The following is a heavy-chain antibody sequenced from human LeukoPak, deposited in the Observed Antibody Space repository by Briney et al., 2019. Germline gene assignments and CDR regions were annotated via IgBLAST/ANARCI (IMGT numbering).Heavy chain of an antibody. J-gene: IGHJ4*02. V-gene: IGHV3-23*01. CDR2: ISCSGGST. Sequence: GGSLRLSCAASGFTFSSYYMSWVRQAPGKWLEWVSYISCSGGSTYYADSVKGRCTISRDNSKNTLYLQMNSMRADDKAVYTGAKDYSYDSSGYFAPGDYFDYWGQGTPVTVSS. D-gene: IGHD3-22*01. CDR1: GFTFSSYY. CDR3: AKDYSYDSSGYFAPGDYFDY.